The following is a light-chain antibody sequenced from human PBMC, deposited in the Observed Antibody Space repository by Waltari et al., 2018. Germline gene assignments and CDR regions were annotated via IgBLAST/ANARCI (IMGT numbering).Light chain of an antibody. V-gene: IGKV3-20*01. CDR3: QKYGRLPAT. CDR2: DAS. CDR1: QSVSRT. Sequence: EIVLTQSPGTLSLSPGERATLSCRASQSVSRTLAWYQQKPGQAPRLLIYDASTRASGIADMFSGSGSGTDFSLTISRLEPEDFAVYYCQKYGRLPATFGQGTKVEIK. J-gene: IGKJ1*01.